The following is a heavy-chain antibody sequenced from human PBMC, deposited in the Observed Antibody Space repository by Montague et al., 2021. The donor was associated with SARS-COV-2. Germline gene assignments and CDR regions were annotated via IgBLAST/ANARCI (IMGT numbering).Heavy chain of an antibody. J-gene: IGHJ4*02. CDR1: GDSIRSSGYY. D-gene: IGHD3-22*01. CDR2: VYYSGST. CDR3: ARATRVVGITPGFRY. V-gene: IGHV4-39*07. Sequence: SETLSLTCSVSGDSIRSSGYYWGWIRQPPGKGLEWIGTVYYSGSTNYNPSLKSRVTMPVDTSKNQLSLNLTSVTAADTAMYYCARATRVVGITPGFRYWGQGTQVAVSS.